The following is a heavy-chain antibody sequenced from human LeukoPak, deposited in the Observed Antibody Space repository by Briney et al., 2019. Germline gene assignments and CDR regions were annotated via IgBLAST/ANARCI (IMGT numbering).Heavy chain of an antibody. V-gene: IGHV1-2*06. Sequence: GASVKVSCKASGYTFTGYYMHWVREAPGQGLEWMGRINPNSGGTNYAQKFQGRVTMTRDTSISTAYMELSRLRSDDTAVYYCARGPVRGYSYGIDYWGQGTLVTVSS. D-gene: IGHD5-18*01. CDR3: ARGPVRGYSYGIDY. CDR1: GYTFTGYY. J-gene: IGHJ4*02. CDR2: INPNSGGT.